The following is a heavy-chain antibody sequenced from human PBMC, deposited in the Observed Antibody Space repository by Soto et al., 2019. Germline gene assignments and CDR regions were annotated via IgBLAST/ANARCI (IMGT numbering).Heavy chain of an antibody. D-gene: IGHD6-6*01. CDR1: GGSFSTDY. CDR3: ARVLAARASRDFEH. Sequence: QVQLQQWGAGLLKPSETLSLTCAVYGGSFSTDYWSWIRQPPGKGLEWIGGINPSGGTNYNPSLKRRFTITGATSKHQFPLKLSPVTAAEPAGYSCARVLAARASRDFEHWGQGTLVTVSS. J-gene: IGHJ4*02. CDR2: INPSGGT. V-gene: IGHV4-34*01.